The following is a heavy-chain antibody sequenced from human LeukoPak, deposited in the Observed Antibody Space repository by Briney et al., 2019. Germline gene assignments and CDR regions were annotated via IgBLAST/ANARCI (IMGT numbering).Heavy chain of an antibody. D-gene: IGHD4-23*01. CDR1: GFTVSSNY. CDR3: ASRIQKENYGGNSLPQYYMDV. V-gene: IGHV3-53*01. CDR2: IYSGGST. J-gene: IGHJ6*03. Sequence: PGGSLRLSCAASGFTVSSNYMSWVRQAPGKGLEWVSVIYSGGSTYYADSVKGRFTISRDNSKNTLYLQMNSLRAEDTAVYYCASRIQKENYGGNSLPQYYMDVWGKGTTVTVSS.